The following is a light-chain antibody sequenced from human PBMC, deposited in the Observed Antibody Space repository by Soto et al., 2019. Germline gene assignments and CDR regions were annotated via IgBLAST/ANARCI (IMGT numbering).Light chain of an antibody. CDR3: QQSYSTPLT. V-gene: IGKV1-39*01. CDR2: AAS. Sequence: DIQMTQSPSSLSASVGDRVTITCRASQSISCYLNWYQQKPGKAPKILINAASSLQSGVPSRFSGSGSGTDVTLTISSLQPADFATYYCQQSYSTPLTFGGGTKVEIK. J-gene: IGKJ4*02. CDR1: QSISCY.